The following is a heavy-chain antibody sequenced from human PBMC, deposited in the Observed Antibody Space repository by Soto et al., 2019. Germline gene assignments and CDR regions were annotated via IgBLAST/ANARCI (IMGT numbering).Heavy chain of an antibody. Sequence: PGGSLRLSCVASGFTFSNHWISWVRQAPGKGLEWVANIKEDGSEKYYMDSVKGRFTISRDNAENSVYLQMNSLRAEDKAVYYCARGHYGMDVWGQGPTVTVYS. J-gene: IGHJ6*02. CDR2: IKEDGSEK. V-gene: IGHV3-7*03. CDR1: GFTFSNHW. CDR3: ARGHYGMDV.